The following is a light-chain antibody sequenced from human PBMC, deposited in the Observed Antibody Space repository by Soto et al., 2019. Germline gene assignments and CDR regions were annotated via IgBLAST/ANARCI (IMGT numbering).Light chain of an antibody. J-gene: IGLJ1*01. CDR1: TSNVGNNY. Sequence: QSVLTQPPSVSAAPGQKVTISCSGGTSNVGNNYVAWYQQFPGTAPKRIIYDNSKRASGIPDRFSGSKSGTSATLVITGLQTGDEADYYCGTWDSRLSAVFGTGTKVT. CDR3: GTWDSRLSAV. V-gene: IGLV1-51*01. CDR2: DNS.